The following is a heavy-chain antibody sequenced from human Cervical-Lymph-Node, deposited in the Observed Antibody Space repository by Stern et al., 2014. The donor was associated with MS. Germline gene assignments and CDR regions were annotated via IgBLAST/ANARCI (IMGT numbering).Heavy chain of an antibody. V-gene: IGHV3-23*01. CDR3: AKDVVWGRPLHWDN. D-gene: IGHD3-16*01. CDR1: GFPFDSYA. CDR2: LSGSGGGT. Sequence: VQLQESGGGLVQPGGSLRLSCTASGFPFDSYAMHWVRQTPGKGLEWVSGLSGSGGGTYYADSVRGRLTISRDNAKNTVYLQMNSLRAEDTAIYFCAKDVVWGRPLHWDNWGQGTLVTVSS. J-gene: IGHJ4*02.